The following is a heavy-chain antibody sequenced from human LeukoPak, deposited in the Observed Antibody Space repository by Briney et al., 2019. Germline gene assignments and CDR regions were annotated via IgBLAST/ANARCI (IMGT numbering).Heavy chain of an antibody. V-gene: IGHV4-34*01. Sequence: PSETLSLTCAVYGGSFSGYYWSWIRQPPGKGLEWIGEINHSGSTNYNPSLKSRVTISVDTSKNQFSLKLSSVTAADTAVYYCARLTKLLWFGNKRKNYFDYWGQGTLVTVSS. CDR2: INHSGST. CDR3: ARLTKLLWFGNKRKNYFDY. CDR1: GGSFSGYY. D-gene: IGHD3-10*01. J-gene: IGHJ4*02.